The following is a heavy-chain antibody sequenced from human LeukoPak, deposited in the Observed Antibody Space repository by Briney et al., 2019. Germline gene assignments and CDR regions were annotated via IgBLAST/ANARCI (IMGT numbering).Heavy chain of an antibody. CDR1: GYSISSGYY. CDR3: ARQYIDILTGYHRGELYWYFDL. D-gene: IGHD3-9*01. V-gene: IGHV4-38-2*02. CDR2: IYHSGRT. Sequence: PSETLSLTCTVSGYSISSGYYWGWIRQPPGKGLEWIGSIYHSGRTFYNPSLKSRVTISVDTSKNQFSLKLTSVTAADTAVYYCARQYIDILTGYHRGELYWYFDLWGRGTLVTVSS. J-gene: IGHJ2*01.